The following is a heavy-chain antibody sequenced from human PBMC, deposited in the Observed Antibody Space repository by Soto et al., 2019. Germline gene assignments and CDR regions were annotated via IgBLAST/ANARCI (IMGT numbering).Heavy chain of an antibody. D-gene: IGHD2-15*01. J-gene: IGHJ2*01. CDR2: ISASTRNT. V-gene: IGHV1-18*01. Sequence: QVQLVQSGAEVKKPGASVKVSCQASGYTFTNYAISWVRQAPGQGLEWMGWISASTRNTDQAQNFQGRVTMTIDTSTNTANMELRSLRSDDTAVYYCARCYCSVGSCYACWHFHLWGRGTLVTVSS. CDR3: ARCYCSVGSCYACWHFHL. CDR1: GYTFTNYA.